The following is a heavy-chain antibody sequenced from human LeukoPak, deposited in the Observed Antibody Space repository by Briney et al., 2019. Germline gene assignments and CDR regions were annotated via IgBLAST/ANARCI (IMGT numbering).Heavy chain of an antibody. CDR3: ASSSLVVVVTHGFDI. CDR1: NGRITGTKW. Sequence: KPSETLPLTCTGSNGRITGTKWWSWVRQPPGKELEWIGEISHTGSTNYNPSFNSRVTMSVDKSKNQFSLNLKSVTAADTALYYCASSSLVVVVTHGFDIWGRGTAVTVSS. J-gene: IGHJ3*02. CDR2: ISHTGST. D-gene: IGHD2-15*01. V-gene: IGHV4-4*02.